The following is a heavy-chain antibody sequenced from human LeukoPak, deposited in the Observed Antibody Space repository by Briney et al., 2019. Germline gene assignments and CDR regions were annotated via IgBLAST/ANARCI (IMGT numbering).Heavy chain of an antibody. CDR1: GFAVSDTY. Sequence: GGSLRLSCAASGFAVSDTYMSWVRQAPGRGREWVSVIYSGGSTYYADSVKGRFTISRDNSENTLYLQMNSLRAEDTAVYYCARDPPHTWGLGIWGQGTMVTVSS. CDR2: IYSGGST. D-gene: IGHD3/OR15-3a*01. CDR3: ARDPPHTWGLGI. J-gene: IGHJ3*02. V-gene: IGHV3-53*01.